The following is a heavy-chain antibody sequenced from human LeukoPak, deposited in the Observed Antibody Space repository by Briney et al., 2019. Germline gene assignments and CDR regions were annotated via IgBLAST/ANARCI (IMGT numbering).Heavy chain of an antibody. CDR1: GFTFSSYG. J-gene: IGHJ6*02. CDR3: ARDRPHYDILTGDYYYYYGMDV. CDR2: ILNDGSNK. Sequence: GGSLRLSCPASGFTFSSYGMHWVRQAPGKGLEWVAVILNDGSNKYYVDSVKGRFTISRDNSKDTLYLQMNSLRPEDTAVYYCARDRPHYDILTGDYYYYYGMDVWGQGTTVTVSS. D-gene: IGHD3-9*01. V-gene: IGHV3-30*03.